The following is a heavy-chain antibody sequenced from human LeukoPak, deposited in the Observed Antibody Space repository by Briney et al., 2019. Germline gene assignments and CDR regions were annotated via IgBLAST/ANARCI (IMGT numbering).Heavy chain of an antibody. Sequence: ASVKVSCKASGYTFTIYYIHWVRQAPGQGLECMGIINPSGGSTSYAQKFQGRVTMTRDTSTSTVYMELSSLKSEDTAVYYCAIVRIQLWLPSQYAFDIWGQGTMVTVSS. CDR3: AIVRIQLWLPSQYAFDI. J-gene: IGHJ3*02. D-gene: IGHD5-18*01. CDR1: GYTFTIYY. V-gene: IGHV1-46*01. CDR2: INPSGGST.